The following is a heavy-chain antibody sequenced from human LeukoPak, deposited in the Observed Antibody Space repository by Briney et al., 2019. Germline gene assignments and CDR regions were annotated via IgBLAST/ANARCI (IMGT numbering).Heavy chain of an antibody. Sequence: PGGSLRLSCAASGFTFSDYSMNWVRQAPGKGLEWVSYISSSSGTIYYIDSVKGRFTISRDNAKSSLYLQMNGLRDEDTAVYYCARVAVAGRRFDPWGQGTLVTVSS. CDR2: ISSSSGTI. CDR3: ARVAVAGRRFDP. CDR1: GFTFSDYS. J-gene: IGHJ5*02. V-gene: IGHV3-48*02. D-gene: IGHD6-19*01.